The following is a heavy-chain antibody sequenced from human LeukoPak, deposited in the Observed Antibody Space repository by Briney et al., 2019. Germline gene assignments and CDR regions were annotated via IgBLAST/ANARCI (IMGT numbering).Heavy chain of an antibody. CDR1: GFTFSSYA. J-gene: IGHJ4*02. Sequence: QPAESLRLSCAASGFTFSSYAMHWVRQAPGKGLEWVAVISYDGSNKYYADSVKGRFTISRDNSKNTLYLQMNSLRAEDTAVYYCARVWGSYQTKSDYWGQGTLVTVSS. V-gene: IGHV3-30-3*01. CDR3: ARVWGSYQTKSDY. D-gene: IGHD3-16*02. CDR2: ISYDGSNK.